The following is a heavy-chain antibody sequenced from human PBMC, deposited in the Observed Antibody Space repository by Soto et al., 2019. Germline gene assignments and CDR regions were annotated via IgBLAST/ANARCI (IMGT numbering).Heavy chain of an antibody. CDR2: ISGSGGST. CDR3: ATDYYDSSGYLIPPFDY. D-gene: IGHD3-22*01. CDR1: VFTFSSYA. V-gene: IGHV3-23*01. Sequence: PGGSLRLSCAASVFTFSSYAMSWVRQAPGKGLEWVSAISGSGGSTYYADSVKGRFTISRDNSKNTLYLQMNSLRAEDTAVYYCATDYYDSSGYLIPPFDYWGQGTLVTVSS. J-gene: IGHJ4*02.